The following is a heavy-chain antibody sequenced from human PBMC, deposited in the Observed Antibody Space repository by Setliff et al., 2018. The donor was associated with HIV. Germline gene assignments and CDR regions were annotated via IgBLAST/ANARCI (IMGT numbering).Heavy chain of an antibody. V-gene: IGHV4-34*01. D-gene: IGHD4-17*01. CDR3: AAFFVTPLMTQDF. Sequence: SETLSLTCAVYGGSFSSYYWIWIRQSPGKGLEWIAEVHHTGYLNYNPSLKSRVTISRDPSTKQFSLKMTSMTAADTAVYYCAAFFVTPLMTQDFWGQGTLVTVSS. CDR1: GGSFSSYY. J-gene: IGHJ4*02. CDR2: VHHTGYL.